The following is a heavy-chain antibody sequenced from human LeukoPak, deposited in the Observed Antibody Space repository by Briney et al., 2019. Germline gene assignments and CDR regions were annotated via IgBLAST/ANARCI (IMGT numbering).Heavy chain of an antibody. Sequence: SETLSLTCTVSGGSISSYYWSWIRQPPGKGLEWIGYIFYSGRTNYNPSLKSRVTISVDTSKNQFSLKLSSVTAADTAVYYCAGVGATYPYYFDYWGQGTLVTVSS. D-gene: IGHD1-26*01. V-gene: IGHV4-59*01. CDR3: AGVGATYPYYFDY. J-gene: IGHJ4*02. CDR1: GGSISSYY. CDR2: IFYSGRT.